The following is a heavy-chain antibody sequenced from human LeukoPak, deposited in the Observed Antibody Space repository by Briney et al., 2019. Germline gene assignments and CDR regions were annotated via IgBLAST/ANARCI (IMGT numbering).Heavy chain of an antibody. CDR3: AKYYYDSSGYYEY. J-gene: IGHJ4*02. Sequence: SETLSLTCTVSGGSISSYDWSWIRQPPGKGLEWIGYIYYSGSTNYNPSLKSRVTISVDTSKNQFSLKLSSVTAADTAVYYCAKYYYDSSGYYEYWGQGTLVTVSS. V-gene: IGHV4-59*01. CDR2: IYYSGST. CDR1: GGSISSYD. D-gene: IGHD3-22*01.